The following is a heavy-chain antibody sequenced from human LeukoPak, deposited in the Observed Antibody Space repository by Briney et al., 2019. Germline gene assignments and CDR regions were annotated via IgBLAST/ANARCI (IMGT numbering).Heavy chain of an antibody. CDR2: INHDGSIT. Sequence: PGGSLRLSCAASGFRLSNHWMHCVRQAPGTGLVWVSRINHDGSITDYAGSLKGRFTISRDNAKNTVYLQMGSLRVEDTAVYYCVRLLDRDFWGRGTLVTVSS. CDR3: VRLLDRDF. CDR1: GFRLSNHW. J-gene: IGHJ4*02. V-gene: IGHV3-74*01.